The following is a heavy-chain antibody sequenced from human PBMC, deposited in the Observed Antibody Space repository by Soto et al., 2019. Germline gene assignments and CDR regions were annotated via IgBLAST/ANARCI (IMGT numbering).Heavy chain of an antibody. CDR2: IIPIFGTA. V-gene: IGHV1-69*05. CDR3: ARELHYYDSSGYYLRYYFDY. Sequence: QVQLVQSGAEVKKPGSSVKVSCKASGGTFSSYAISWVRQAPGQGLEWMGGIIPIFGTANSAQKFQGRVTITSDESTSTAYMELSSLRSEDTAVYYCARELHYYDSSGYYLRYYFDYWGQGTLVTVSS. CDR1: GGTFSSYA. D-gene: IGHD3-22*01. J-gene: IGHJ4*02.